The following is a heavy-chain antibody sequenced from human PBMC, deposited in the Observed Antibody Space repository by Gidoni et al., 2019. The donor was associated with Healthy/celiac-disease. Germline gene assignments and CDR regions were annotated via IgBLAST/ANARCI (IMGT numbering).Heavy chain of an antibody. CDR1: GFTFRSYS. D-gene: IGHD3-3*01. CDR3: ARELEGTIFGVDYGMDV. V-gene: IGHV3-21*01. CDR2: ISSSSSYI. Sequence: EVQLVESGGGLVKPGGSLRLSCAAAGFTFRSYSMNWVRQAPGKGLEWVSSISSSSSYIYYADSVKGRFTISRDNAKNSLYLQMNSLRAEDTAVYYCARELEGTIFGVDYGMDVWGQGTTVTVSS. J-gene: IGHJ6*02.